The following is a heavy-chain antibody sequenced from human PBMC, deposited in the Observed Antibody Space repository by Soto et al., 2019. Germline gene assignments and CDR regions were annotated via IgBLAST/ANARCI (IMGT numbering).Heavy chain of an antibody. Sequence: LRLSCAASGFTFSSYAMHWVRQAPGKGLEWVAVISYDGSNKYYADSVKGRFTISRDSSKNTLYLQMNSLRAEDTAVYYCARDSHLDRSFDYWGQGTLVTVSS. CDR2: ISYDGSNK. CDR1: GFTFSSYA. CDR3: ARDSHLDRSFDY. J-gene: IGHJ4*02. V-gene: IGHV3-30-3*01.